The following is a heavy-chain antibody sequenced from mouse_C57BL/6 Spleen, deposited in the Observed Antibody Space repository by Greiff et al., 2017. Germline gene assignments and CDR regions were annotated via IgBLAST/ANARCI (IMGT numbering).Heavy chain of an antibody. D-gene: IGHD2-5*01. CDR3: ARPLSYYSNLYAMDY. J-gene: IGHJ4*01. CDR1: GFTFSSYT. Sequence: EVHLVESGGGLVKPGGSLKLSCAASGFTFSSYTMSWVRQTPEKRLAWVATISGGGGNTYYPDSVKGRFTISRDNAKNTLYLQMSSLRSEDTALYYCARPLSYYSNLYAMDYWGQGTSVTVSS. CDR2: ISGGGGNT. V-gene: IGHV5-9*01.